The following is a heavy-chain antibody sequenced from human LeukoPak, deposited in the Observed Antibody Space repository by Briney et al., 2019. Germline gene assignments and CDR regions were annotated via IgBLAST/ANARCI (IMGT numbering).Heavy chain of an antibody. D-gene: IGHD6-25*01. CDR2: ISSSGSTR. CDR1: GFTFSTYE. V-gene: IGHV3-48*03. Sequence: GGSLRLSCAASGFTFSTYEMNWVRQAPGKGLEWISYISSSGSTRYYADSVMGRFTISRDNAENSLFLQMNSLKVDDTAVYYCTRDRHSSGPVGAFDIWGQGTMLTVSS. CDR3: TRDRHSSGPVGAFDI. J-gene: IGHJ3*02.